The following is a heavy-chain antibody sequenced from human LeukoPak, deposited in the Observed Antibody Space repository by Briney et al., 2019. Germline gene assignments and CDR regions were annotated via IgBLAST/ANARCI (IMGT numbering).Heavy chain of an antibody. J-gene: IGHJ4*02. V-gene: IGHV1-46*01. Sequence: GASVKVSCKASGYTLTSYYTHWVRQAPGQGLEWMGIINPSGGSTRNAQIFQGRVTMTRDTSTNTVYMELSSLRSEDTAVYYCASGDYSSSRRFDYWGQGTLVTVSS. CDR1: GYTLTSYY. CDR3: ASGDYSSSRRFDY. CDR2: INPSGGST. D-gene: IGHD6-13*01.